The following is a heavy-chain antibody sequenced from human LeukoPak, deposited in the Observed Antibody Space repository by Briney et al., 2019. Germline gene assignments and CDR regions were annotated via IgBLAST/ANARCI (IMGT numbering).Heavy chain of an antibody. V-gene: IGHV3-30*03. CDR1: GFTFSSHG. J-gene: IGHJ3*02. CDR2: ILYGGSNE. Sequence: GGSLRLSCAASGFTFSSHGMHWVRQAPGMGLEWVALILYGGSNEYYADSVQGRFTISRDNSKNTLYLQMNSLKAEDTAVYYCATPPMVRGVIITGDDVFDIWGQGTMVTVSS. CDR3: ATPPMVRGVIITGDDVFDI. D-gene: IGHD3-10*01.